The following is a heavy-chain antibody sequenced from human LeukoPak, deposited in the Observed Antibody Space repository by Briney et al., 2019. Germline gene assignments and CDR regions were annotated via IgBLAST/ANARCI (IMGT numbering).Heavy chain of an antibody. J-gene: IGHJ4*02. V-gene: IGHV3-11*01. CDR3: ARDRGPYCSSTSCYRNPTDY. Sequence: GGSLRLSCSASGFTFSDYYMSWIRPPPGKGLEWVSYISSSGSAIYYADSVKGRFTISRDNAKNSLYLQMNSLRAEDTAVYDCARDRGPYCSSTSCYRNPTDYWGQGTMVTVFS. CDR2: ISSSGSAI. D-gene: IGHD2-2*01. CDR1: GFTFSDYY.